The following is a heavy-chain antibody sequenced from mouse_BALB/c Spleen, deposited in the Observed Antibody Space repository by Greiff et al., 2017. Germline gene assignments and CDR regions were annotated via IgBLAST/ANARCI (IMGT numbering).Heavy chain of an antibody. Sequence: QVHVKQSGAELVRPGVSVKISCKGSGYTFTDYAMHWVKQSHAKSLEWIGVISTYYGDASYNQKFKGKATLTVDKSSSTAYMQLSSLTSEDSAVYYCARYYYGNYGFAYWGQGTLVTVSA. CDR2: ISTYYGDA. J-gene: IGHJ3*01. D-gene: IGHD2-1*01. CDR1: GYTFTDYA. CDR3: ARYYYGNYGFAY. V-gene: IGHV1S137*01.